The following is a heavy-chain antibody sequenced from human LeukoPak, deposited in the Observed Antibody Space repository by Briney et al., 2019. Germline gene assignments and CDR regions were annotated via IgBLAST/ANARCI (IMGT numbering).Heavy chain of an antibody. Sequence: GASVKVSCKASGGTFSSYAISWVRQAPGQGLEWMGGIIPIFGTANYAQKFQGRVTITADESTSTAYMELSSLRSEDTAVYYCAREPSIVGATTSDYWGQGTLVTVSS. D-gene: IGHD1-26*01. CDR3: AREPSIVGATTSDY. CDR2: IIPIFGTA. J-gene: IGHJ4*02. V-gene: IGHV1-69*13. CDR1: GGTFSSYA.